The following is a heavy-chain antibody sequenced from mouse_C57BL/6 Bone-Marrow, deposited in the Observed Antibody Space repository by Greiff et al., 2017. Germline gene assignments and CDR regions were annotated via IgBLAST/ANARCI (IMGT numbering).Heavy chain of an antibody. CDR2: IYPRDGST. CDR1: GYTFTDHT. V-gene: IGHV1-78*01. D-gene: IGHD2-1*01. Sequence: QVQLQQSDAELVKPGASVKISCKVSGYTFTDHTIHWMKQRPEQGLEWIGYIYPRDGSTKYNEKFKGTATLTADKSSSTAYMQLNRLTSEDSAVYVCAGGGNPYAMDYWGQGTSVTVSA. J-gene: IGHJ4*01. CDR3: AGGGNPYAMDY.